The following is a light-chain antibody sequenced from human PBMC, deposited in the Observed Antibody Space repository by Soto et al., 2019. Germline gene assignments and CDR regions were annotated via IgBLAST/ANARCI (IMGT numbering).Light chain of an antibody. Sequence: QSALTQPPSASGSPGQSVTIFCTGTSSDIGSCNYVSWYQQHPGKAPKLIIYEVIKRPSGVPDRFSGSKSGNTASLTVSGLQADDEADYYYSSYSYRNNSEVVFGGGTKLTVL. J-gene: IGLJ3*02. CDR1: SSDIGSCNY. CDR2: EVI. V-gene: IGLV2-8*01. CDR3: SSYSYRNNSEVV.